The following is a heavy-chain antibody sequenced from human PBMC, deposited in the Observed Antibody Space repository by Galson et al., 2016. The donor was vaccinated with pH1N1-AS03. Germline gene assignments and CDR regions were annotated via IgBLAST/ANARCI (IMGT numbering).Heavy chain of an antibody. CDR3: GKSLMDTYHLDV. D-gene: IGHD5-18*01. V-gene: IGHV1-69*06. CDR1: GGTFSSSA. J-gene: IGHJ6*02. CDR2: ILPIFGTA. Sequence: SVKVSCKASGGTFSSSAVGWVRQAPGQGLEWMGGILPIFGTANYAQRFQARLSITADKSTNTVYLELTSLRSDDTAVYYCGKSLMDTYHLDVWGQGTTVTVSS.